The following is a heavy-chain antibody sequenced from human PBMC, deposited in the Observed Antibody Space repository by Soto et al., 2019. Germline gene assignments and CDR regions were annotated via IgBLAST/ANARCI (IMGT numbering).Heavy chain of an antibody. V-gene: IGHV4-4*07. CDR2: FSLSGTT. CDR1: SSY. Sequence: SSYWSWIRQPAGKGLEWIGRFSLSGTTNYNPSLRSRVTMPADVSKNQFSLRLTSVTAADTALYYCARGMTPPGAPAWYYFDSWGQGTLVTVSS. CDR3: ARGMTPPGAPAWYYFDS. J-gene: IGHJ4*02. D-gene: IGHD2-8*02.